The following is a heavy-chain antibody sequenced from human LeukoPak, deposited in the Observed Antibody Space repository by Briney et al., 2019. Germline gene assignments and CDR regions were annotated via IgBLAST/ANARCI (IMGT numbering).Heavy chain of an antibody. Sequence: PGRSLRLSCAASGFTFDDYAMHWVRHAPGKGLEWVSGISWNSGSIGYADSVKGRFTISRDNAKNSLYLQMNSLRAEDTALYYCAKDGVWGQGTLVTVSS. CDR3: AKDGV. CDR1: GFTFDDYA. D-gene: IGHD2-8*01. CDR2: ISWNSGSI. J-gene: IGHJ4*02. V-gene: IGHV3-9*01.